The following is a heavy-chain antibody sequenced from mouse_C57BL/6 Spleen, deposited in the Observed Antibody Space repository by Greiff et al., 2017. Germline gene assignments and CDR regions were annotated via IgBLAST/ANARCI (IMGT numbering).Heavy chain of an antibody. J-gene: IGHJ3*01. Sequence: VKLQESGPELVKPGASVKISCKASGYSFTSYYIHWVKQRPGQGLEWIGWIYPGSGNTKYNEKFKGKATLTADTSSSTAYMQLSSLTSEDSAVYYCARDWDEGFAYWGQGTLVTVSA. CDR1: GYSFTSYY. CDR3: ARDWDEGFAY. V-gene: IGHV1-66*01. CDR2: IYPGSGNT. D-gene: IGHD4-1*01.